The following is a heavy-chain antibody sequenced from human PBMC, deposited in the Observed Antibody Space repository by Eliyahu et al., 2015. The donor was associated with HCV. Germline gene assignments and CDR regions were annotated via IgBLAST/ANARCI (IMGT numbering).Heavy chain of an antibody. CDR3: ARDLSLGGNSGIDY. Sequence: EXQLVESGGGLVKPGGSLRLSCAAXGFTFXSXSMXWVRQAPGKGLEWVXSISSSSSYIYYADSVKGRFTISRDNAKNSLSLQMNSLRAEDTAVYYCARDLSLGGNSGIDYWGQGTLVTVSS. D-gene: IGHD4-23*01. CDR1: GFTFXSXS. CDR2: ISSSSSYI. V-gene: IGHV3-21*01. J-gene: IGHJ4*02.